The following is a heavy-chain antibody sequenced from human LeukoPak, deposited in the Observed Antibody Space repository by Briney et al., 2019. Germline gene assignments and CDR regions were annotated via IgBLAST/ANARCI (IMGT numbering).Heavy chain of an antibody. J-gene: IGHJ4*02. CDR3: ARLMTSVGATTIISYYFDY. CDR1: GYSFTNYW. Sequence: GESLKISCKVSGYSFTNYWIGWVRQMPGKGLEWMGIIYPGVSDTRYSPSFQGQVTISADKSISTAYLQWSSLKASDTAMYYCARLMTSVGATTIISYYFDYWGQGTLVTVSS. V-gene: IGHV5-51*01. D-gene: IGHD1-26*01. CDR2: IYPGVSDT.